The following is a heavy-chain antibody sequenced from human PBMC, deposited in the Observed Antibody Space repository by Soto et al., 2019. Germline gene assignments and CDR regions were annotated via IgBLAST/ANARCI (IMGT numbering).Heavy chain of an antibody. CDR2: LEPDGLNK. V-gene: IGHV3-7*04. D-gene: IGHD3-16*02. CDR1: GFIFHDSW. J-gene: IGHJ4*02. Sequence: GGSLRLSCAASGFIFHDSWMAWVRQAPGKGLEWVASLEPDGLNKYYGDSVKGRFTISRDNAKNSLYLQMYSLRPEDTAVYYCARAVTSTDPYWGQGTLVTVSS. CDR3: ARAVTSTDPY.